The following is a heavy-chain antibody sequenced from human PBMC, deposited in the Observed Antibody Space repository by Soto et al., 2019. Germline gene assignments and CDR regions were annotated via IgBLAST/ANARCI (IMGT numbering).Heavy chain of an antibody. Sequence: ASVKVSCKASGYRFTGYGLHWVRQAAGQGLEWMGWMNPNRGADDNAQKFQGRVTMTRDMSSNTADLEVCGQISDERADDTAVYYCAKSRGVGDAYFQYGLDVWGQGTTVTVSS. CDR3: AKSRGVGDAYFQYGLDV. D-gene: IGHD2-21*02. V-gene: IGHV1-2*02. J-gene: IGHJ6*02. CDR1: GYRFTGYG. CDR2: MNPNRGAD.